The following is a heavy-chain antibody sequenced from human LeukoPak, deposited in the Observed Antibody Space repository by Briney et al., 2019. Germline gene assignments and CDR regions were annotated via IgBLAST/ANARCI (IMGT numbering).Heavy chain of an antibody. CDR1: GFTFSGYA. CDR3: ARDLGWNDPVGLFDY. D-gene: IGHD1-1*01. J-gene: IGHJ4*02. Sequence: GRSLRLSCAASGFTFSGYAMHWVRQAPGKGLEWVAVIWYDGSNKYYADSVKGRFTISRDNSKNTLYLQMNSLRAEDTAVYYCARDLGWNDPVGLFDYWGQGTLVTVSS. CDR2: IWYDGSNK. V-gene: IGHV3-33*01.